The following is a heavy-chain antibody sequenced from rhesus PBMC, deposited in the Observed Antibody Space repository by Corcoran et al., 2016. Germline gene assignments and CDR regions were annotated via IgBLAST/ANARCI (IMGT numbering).Heavy chain of an antibody. D-gene: IGHD4-23*01. J-gene: IGHJ2*01. Sequence: EVQLVESGGGLVQPGGSLRLSCAASGFTFSSYGMSWVRQAPGKGLEWVSSISSASSYIYYSDSVKGRFTISRYNAKYSLSLQMNSLRAEDTDVYDCTSYSNYEVGYFDLWGPGTSITISS. V-gene: IGHV3S16*01. CDR2: ISSASSYI. CDR3: TSYSNYEVGYFDL. CDR1: GFTFSSYG.